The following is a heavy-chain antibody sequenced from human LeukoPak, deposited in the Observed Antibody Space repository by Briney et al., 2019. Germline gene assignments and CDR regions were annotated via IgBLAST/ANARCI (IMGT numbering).Heavy chain of an antibody. Sequence: WGSLRLSCIVSGFTFSSYSFHWIRQAPGKGLEWVAVIYYGGVEKYYADFVRGRFIIFREDSKSTLYQQMNSLSGEDAAVYSCARDILIGAPDYLDHWGKGTLVSVSS. J-gene: IGHJ4*02. V-gene: IGHV3-30-3*01. CDR3: ARDILIGAPDYLDH. CDR1: GFTFSSYS. CDR2: IYYGGVEK. D-gene: IGHD3-22*01.